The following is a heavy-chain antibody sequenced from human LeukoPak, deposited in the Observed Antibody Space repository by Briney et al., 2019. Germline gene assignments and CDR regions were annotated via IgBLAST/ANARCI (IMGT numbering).Heavy chain of an antibody. CDR3: ARRAPTVTYYYYYMDV. Sequence: PGGSLRLSCAASGFTVSSNYMTWVRQAPGKGLQWVSLIDSGGSTYFADSVKGRFTISRDTSKNTLYLQMNSLRAEDTAVYYCARRAPTVTYYYYYMDVWGKGTTVTVSS. J-gene: IGHJ6*03. CDR1: GFTVSSNY. D-gene: IGHD4-11*01. V-gene: IGHV3-53*01. CDR2: IDSGGST.